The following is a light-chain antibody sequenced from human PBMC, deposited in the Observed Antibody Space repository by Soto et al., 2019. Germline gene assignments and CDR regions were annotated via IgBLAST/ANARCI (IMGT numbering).Light chain of an antibody. CDR1: TSNIGTNA. CDR3: AAWDDRLRGYV. Sequence: QSVLTQSASASGTPGQRVTISCSGGTSNIGTNAVYWFQLLPGMAPKLLIYYSNHRPSGISDRFSGSKSGTSASLAISGLRPEDEADYYCAAWDDRLRGYVFATGTKVTVL. J-gene: IGLJ1*01. V-gene: IGLV1-47*01. CDR2: YSN.